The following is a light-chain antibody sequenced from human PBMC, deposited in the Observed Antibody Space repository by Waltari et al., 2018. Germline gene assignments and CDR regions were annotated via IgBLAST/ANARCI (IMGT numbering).Light chain of an antibody. V-gene: IGLV2-8*01. CDR3: SSYAGSNNYV. CDR2: DVS. Sequence: QSALTQPPSASGSPGQSVTISCTGTSSYVGSYNYVSWYQQHPGKAPKLMIYDVSKRPSGVPDRFSGSKSGNTASLTVSGLQAEDEADYYCSSYAGSNNYVFGTGTKVTVL. CDR1: SSYVGSYNY. J-gene: IGLJ1*01.